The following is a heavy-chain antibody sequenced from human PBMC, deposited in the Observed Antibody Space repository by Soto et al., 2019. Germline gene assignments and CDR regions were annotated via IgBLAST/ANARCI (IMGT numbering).Heavy chain of an antibody. V-gene: IGHV4-39*01. CDR3: ARSASIVGAHFGY. CDR2: IYYSGST. Sequence: QLQLQESGPGLVKPSETLSLTCTVSGGSISSSSYYWGWIRQPPGKGLEWIGSIYYSGSTYYNPSLKSRVTISVDTSKNQFSLKLSSVTAADTAVYYCARSASIVGAHFGYWGQGTLVTVSS. D-gene: IGHD1-26*01. CDR1: GGSISSSSYY. J-gene: IGHJ4*02.